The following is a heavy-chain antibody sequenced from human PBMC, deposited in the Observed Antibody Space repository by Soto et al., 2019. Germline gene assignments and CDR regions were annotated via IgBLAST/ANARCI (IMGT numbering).Heavy chain of an antibody. CDR1: GGTFSSDA. Sequence: QVQLVQSGAEVKKPGSSVKVSCKASGGTFSSDAISWVRQAPGQGLEWMGGIIPISGTANYAQKFQGRVTITADESTSTAYMELSSLRSEDTAVYYCARSQGSSTSLEIYYYYYYGMDVWGQGTKVTVSS. J-gene: IGHJ6*02. V-gene: IGHV1-69*01. CDR2: IIPISGTA. CDR3: ARSQGSSTSLEIYYYYYYGMDV. D-gene: IGHD2-2*01.